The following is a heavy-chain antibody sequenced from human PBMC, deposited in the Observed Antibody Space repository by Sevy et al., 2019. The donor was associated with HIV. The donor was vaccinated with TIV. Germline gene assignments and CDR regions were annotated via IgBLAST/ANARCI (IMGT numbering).Heavy chain of an antibody. CDR1: GLSVSDNY. J-gene: IGHJ6*02. CDR3: ARDRYYDASGYYYYYYGMDV. CDR2: IYSDGRT. Sequence: GGCLRLSCAASGLSVSDNYMNWVRQAPGKGLELVSVIYSDGRTYYADSVKGRFTISRDNSKNTLYLHMNNLRPEDTAVSYCARDRYYDASGYYYYYYGMDVWGQGTPVIVSS. D-gene: IGHD3-22*01. V-gene: IGHV3-66*01.